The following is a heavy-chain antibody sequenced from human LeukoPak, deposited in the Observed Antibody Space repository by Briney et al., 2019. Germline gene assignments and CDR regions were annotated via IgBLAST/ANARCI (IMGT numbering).Heavy chain of an antibody. CDR3: ARVEVQRVINDWYFDL. D-gene: IGHD3-10*01. J-gene: IGHJ2*01. Sequence: SETLSLTCTDSGYSIALGFFWAWIRQPPGGGLEWIGSLYHSGTTYYNTSLKSGISTSVDTSKNQFSMKKRLVTAADTAVYYCARVEVQRVINDWYFDLWGRGTLVTVSS. V-gene: IGHV4-38-2*02. CDR2: LYHSGTT. CDR1: GYSIALGFF.